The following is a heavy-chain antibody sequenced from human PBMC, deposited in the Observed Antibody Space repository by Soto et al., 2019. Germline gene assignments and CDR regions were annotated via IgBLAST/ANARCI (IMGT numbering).Heavy chain of an antibody. CDR2: ISSTSAYI. V-gene: IGHV3-21*01. D-gene: IGHD5-18*01. CDR1: GFTFSTYT. Sequence: EVQLLQSGGGLVQPGGSLRLSCAASGFTFSTYTMNWVRQAPGKGLEWVSSISSTSAYIYYADSVKGRFTISRDNAKNSLYLQMNSLRAEDTAVYYCARDNRGYSYGYGEGYWGQGTLVTVSS. CDR3: ARDNRGYSYGYGEGY. J-gene: IGHJ4*02.